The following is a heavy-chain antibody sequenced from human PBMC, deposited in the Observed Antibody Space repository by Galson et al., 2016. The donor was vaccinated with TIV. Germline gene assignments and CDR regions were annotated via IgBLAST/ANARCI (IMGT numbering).Heavy chain of an antibody. CDR2: TFYRSKWYN. Sequence: CAISGDSVPSNSAAWNWLRQSPSRGLEWLGRTFYRSKWYNDYAPSVKSRITINPDTSKNQFSLQLNSVAPEDTAVYCCARATPSVFGIIMTLDYWGQGTLVTVSS. CDR3: ARATPSVFGIIMTLDY. V-gene: IGHV6-1*01. CDR1: GDSVPSNSAA. D-gene: IGHD3-3*01. J-gene: IGHJ4*02.